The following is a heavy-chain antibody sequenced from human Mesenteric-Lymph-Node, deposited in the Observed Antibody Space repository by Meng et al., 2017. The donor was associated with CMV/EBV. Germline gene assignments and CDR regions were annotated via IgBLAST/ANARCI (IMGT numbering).Heavy chain of an antibody. V-gene: IGHV3-30*02. D-gene: IGHD1-26*01. CDR2: IRYDGSNK. CDR3: AKGGLQELRQTIDY. J-gene: IGHJ4*02. Sequence: GGSLRLSCAASGFTFSTYALSWVRQAPGKGLEWVAFIRYDGSNKYYADSVKGRFTISRDNSKNTLYLQMNSLRAEDTAVYYCAKGGLQELRQTIDYWGQGTLVTVSS. CDR1: GFTFSTYA.